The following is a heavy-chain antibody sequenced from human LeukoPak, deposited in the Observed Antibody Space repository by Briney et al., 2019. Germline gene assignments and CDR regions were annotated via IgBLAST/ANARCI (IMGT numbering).Heavy chain of an antibody. D-gene: IGHD6-19*01. J-gene: IGHJ6*03. Sequence: ASVKVSCRASGYTFTSYDINWVRQAPGQGLEWMGGIIPIFGTANYAQKFQGRVTITADESTSTAYMELSSLRSEDTAVYYCARAPIAVAGSRSYYYYYMDVWGKGTTVTVSS. CDR1: GYTFTSYD. CDR3: ARAPIAVAGSRSYYYYYMDV. V-gene: IGHV1-69*13. CDR2: IIPIFGTA.